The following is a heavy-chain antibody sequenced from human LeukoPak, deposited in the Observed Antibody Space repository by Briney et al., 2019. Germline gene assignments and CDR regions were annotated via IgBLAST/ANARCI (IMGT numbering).Heavy chain of an antibody. CDR3: ARREMATMNY. Sequence: PSETLSLTCAVYGGSFSGYYWSWIRQPPGKGLEWIGEINHSGSTNYNPSLKSRVTISVDTSKNQFSLKLSSVTDADTAVYYCARREMATMNYWGQGTLVTVSS. CDR1: GGSFSGYY. J-gene: IGHJ4*02. CDR2: INHSGST. D-gene: IGHD5-12*01. V-gene: IGHV4-34*01.